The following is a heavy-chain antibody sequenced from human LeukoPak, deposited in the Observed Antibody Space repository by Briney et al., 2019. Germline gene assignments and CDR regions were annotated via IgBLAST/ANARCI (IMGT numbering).Heavy chain of an antibody. CDR2: IYYSGST. CDR1: GGSISSSSYY. J-gene: IGHJ6*02. Sequence: SETLSLTCIVSGGSISSSSYYWGWIRQPPGKGLEWIGYIYYSGSTNYNPSLKSRVTISVDTSKNQFSLKLSSVTAADTAVYYCARGPIATGYYYGMDVWGRGTTVTVSS. CDR3: ARGPIATGYYYGMDV. D-gene: IGHD1-14*01. V-gene: IGHV4-61*05.